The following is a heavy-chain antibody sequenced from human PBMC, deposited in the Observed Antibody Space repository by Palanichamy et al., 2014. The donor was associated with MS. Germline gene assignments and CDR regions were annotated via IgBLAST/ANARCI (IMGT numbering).Heavy chain of an antibody. CDR2: VRDDGTKE. CDR3: ARAGDSNTYYNYFGY. Sequence: QVQLVESGGGVVQPGRSLRLSCAASGSTFRAYGVHRVRQAPGQGLEWVAGVRDDGTKEYYGDSVRGRFTISRDNSRNTLFLQMNSLRVEDTAVYYCARAGDSNTYYNYFGYWGQGTLVTVSS. D-gene: IGHD3-22*01. CDR1: GSTFRAYG. J-gene: IGHJ4*02. V-gene: IGHV3-33*01.